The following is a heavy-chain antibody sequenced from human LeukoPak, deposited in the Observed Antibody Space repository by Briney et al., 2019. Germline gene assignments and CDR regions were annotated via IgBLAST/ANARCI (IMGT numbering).Heavy chain of an antibody. CDR3: ARESRSYDFWSGYNWFDP. CDR1: GGSVNSYY. D-gene: IGHD3-3*01. CDR2: IHYSGST. Sequence: PSETLSLTCTVSGGSVNSYYWSWIRQPPGKGLEWMGYIHYSGSTNYNPSLKSRVTISLDTSKNQFSLKLSSVTAADTAVYYCARESRSYDFWSGYNWFDPWGQGTLVTVSS. J-gene: IGHJ5*02. V-gene: IGHV4-59*02.